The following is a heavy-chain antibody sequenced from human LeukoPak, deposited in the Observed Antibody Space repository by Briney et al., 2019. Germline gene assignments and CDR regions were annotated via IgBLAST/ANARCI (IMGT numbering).Heavy chain of an antibody. CDR3: AREQSITMVRGDFDY. Sequence: GASVKVSCKASGYTFTGYYMHWVRQAPGQGLEWMGWINPNSGGTNYAQKFQGRVTMTRDTSISTAYMELSRLRSDDTAVYYCAREQSITMVRGDFDYWGQGTLVTVSS. V-gene: IGHV1-2*02. J-gene: IGHJ4*02. CDR1: GYTFTGYY. CDR2: INPNSGGT. D-gene: IGHD3-10*01.